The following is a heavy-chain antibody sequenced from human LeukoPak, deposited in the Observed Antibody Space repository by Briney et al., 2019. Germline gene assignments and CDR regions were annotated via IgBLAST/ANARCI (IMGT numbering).Heavy chain of an antibody. CDR3: ATDRLVHDS. J-gene: IGHJ4*02. V-gene: IGHV3-23*01. CDR2: ISGSGTTT. D-gene: IGHD6-13*01. CDR1: GFTFSSSA. Sequence: GGSLRLSCAASGFTFSSSAMSWVRQARGKGPAWVSGISGSGTTTYYADSVKGRFTISRDNSKNTLYLQMNSLRADDTAVYYCATDRLVHDSWGQGTLVTVSS.